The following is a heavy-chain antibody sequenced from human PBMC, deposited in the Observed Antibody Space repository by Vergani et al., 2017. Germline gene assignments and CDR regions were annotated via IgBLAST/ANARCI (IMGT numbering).Heavy chain of an antibody. CDR1: GYSVGSGYY. D-gene: IGHD3-16*01. Sequence: QVDLQASGAGLVKSSETLYLNLHVSGYSVGSGYYWGWIRQPPGRGLEWIGCVHRNGNTYYTSSLRSRTTISRDTTKNQFTLRQTSVAAAATAGYYGAGQSPDGSAYVDFGGRGVVVAVSA. V-gene: IGHV4-38-2*01. CDR2: VHRNGNT. J-gene: IGHJ4*02. CDR3: AGQSPDGSAYVDF.